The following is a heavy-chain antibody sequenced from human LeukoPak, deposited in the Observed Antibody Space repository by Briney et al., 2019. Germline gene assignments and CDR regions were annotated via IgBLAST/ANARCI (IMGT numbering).Heavy chain of an antibody. D-gene: IGHD6-13*01. CDR2: IYYSGST. Sequence: PSETLSFTCTVSGGSNSSYYWSWIRQPPGKGLEWIGYIYYSGSTNYNPSLKSRVTISVDTSKNQFSLKLSSVTAADTAVYYCARRLNSGSSWFYFDYWGQGTLVTVSS. CDR3: ARRLNSGSSWFYFDY. V-gene: IGHV4-59*08. J-gene: IGHJ4*02. CDR1: GGSNSSYY.